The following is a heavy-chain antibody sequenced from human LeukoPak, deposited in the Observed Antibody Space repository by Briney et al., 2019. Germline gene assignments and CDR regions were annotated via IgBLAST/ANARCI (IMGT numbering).Heavy chain of an antibody. Sequence: SETLSLTCTVSGGSISSYYWSWIRQPPGKGLEWIGYIYYSGSTNYNPSLKSRVTISVDTSKNQFSLKLSSVTAADTAVYYCASSYYDSREAFDIWGQGTMVTAPS. CDR3: ASSYYDSREAFDI. J-gene: IGHJ3*02. CDR2: IYYSGST. D-gene: IGHD3-22*01. V-gene: IGHV4-59*08. CDR1: GGSISSYY.